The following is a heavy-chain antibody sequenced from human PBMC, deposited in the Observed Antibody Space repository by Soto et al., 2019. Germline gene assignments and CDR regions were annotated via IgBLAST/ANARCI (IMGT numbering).Heavy chain of an antibody. CDR2: ISYDGSNK. J-gene: IGHJ4*02. CDR3: ARAYEGDYFDY. D-gene: IGHD3-16*01. Sequence: GGSLRLSCAVSGFIFSRYSMNLVRQAPGKGLEWVSVISYDGSNKYDADSVKGRFTISRDNSRNTLYLQMNSLRAEDTAVYYCARAYEGDYFDYWGQGTLVTVPQ. V-gene: IGHV3-30*03. CDR1: GFIFSRYS.